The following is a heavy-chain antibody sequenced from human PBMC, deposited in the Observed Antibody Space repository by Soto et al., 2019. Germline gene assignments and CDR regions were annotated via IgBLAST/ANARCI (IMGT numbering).Heavy chain of an antibody. CDR2: ISAYNGNT. V-gene: IGHV1-18*01. CDR3: ARGAFCGGAPGCRDMDL. D-gene: IGHD2-21*01. J-gene: IGHJ6*02. CDR1: GYKFISHS. Sequence: QIQLVQSGGEVKKPGASVKVSCKSSGYKFISHSITWVRQAPGQGLEWMGRISAYNGNTNYAQKLQGRVTMTTDTSTNTAYMELRSLRSDDTAVYYCARGAFCGGAPGCRDMDLWGQGTTVTVSS.